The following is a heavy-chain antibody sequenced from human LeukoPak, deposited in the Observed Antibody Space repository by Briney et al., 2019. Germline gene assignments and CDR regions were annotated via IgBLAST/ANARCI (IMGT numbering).Heavy chain of an antibody. CDR1: GFTFSTYT. Sequence: GGSLRLSCAASGFTFSTYTMHWVRQAPGKGLEWVAVISYDASNTYYADSVKGRFTISRDNSKNTLYLQMNSLRAEDTAVYYCAREGVGHDYWGQGTLVTVSS. CDR2: ISYDASNT. CDR3: AREGVGHDY. V-gene: IGHV3-30-3*01. J-gene: IGHJ4*02. D-gene: IGHD2-15*01.